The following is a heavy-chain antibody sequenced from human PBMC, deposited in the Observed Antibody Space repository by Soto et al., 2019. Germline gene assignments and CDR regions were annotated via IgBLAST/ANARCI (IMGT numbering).Heavy chain of an antibody. CDR1: GGSFRGYY. V-gene: IGHV4-34*01. Sequence: ETLSLTCAVYGGSFRGYYWSWIRQPPGKGLEWIGEINHSGSTNYNPSLKSRVTISVDTSKNQFSLHLNSVTPEDTAVYYCAGTTSLQWYYMDVWDKGTTVTVSS. CDR3: AGTTSLQWYYMDV. CDR2: INHSGST. D-gene: IGHD1-7*01. J-gene: IGHJ6*03.